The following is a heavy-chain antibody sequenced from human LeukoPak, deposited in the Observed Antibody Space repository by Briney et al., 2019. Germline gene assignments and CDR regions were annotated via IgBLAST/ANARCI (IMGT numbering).Heavy chain of an antibody. J-gene: IGHJ4*02. CDR1: GYTFTSYY. D-gene: IGHD3-22*01. CDR2: INPSGGST. CDR3: ARDGVKIDNYYDSSGYYPYFDY. Sequence: GASVNVSCKASGYTFTSYYMHWVRQAPGQGLEWMGIINPSGGSTNYAQKFQGRVTMTRDTSTSTVYMELSSLRSEDTAVYYCARDGVKIDNYYDSSGYYPYFDYCGQGTLVTVSS. V-gene: IGHV1-46*01.